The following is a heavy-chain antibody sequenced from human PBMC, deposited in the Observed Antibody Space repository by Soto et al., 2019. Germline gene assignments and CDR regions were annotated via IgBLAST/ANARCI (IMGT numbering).Heavy chain of an antibody. CDR2: IRSKANSYAT. D-gene: IGHD3-10*01. V-gene: IGHV3-73*01. CDR3: TRPEPYGSGSYYSY. J-gene: IGHJ4*02. CDR1: VFTFSGSA. Sequence: GGSLRLSCAASVFTFSGSAMQLVRQSSGKGLEWVGRIRSKANSYATAYAASVKGRFTISRDDSKNTEYLKMNSLKTEDTAVYYCTRPEPYGSGSYYSYWGQGTLVTVSS.